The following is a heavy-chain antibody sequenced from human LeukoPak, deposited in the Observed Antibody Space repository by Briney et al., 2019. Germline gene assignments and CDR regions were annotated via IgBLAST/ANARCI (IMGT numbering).Heavy chain of an antibody. Sequence: GECLKISCKGSGYSFTSYWIGWVRQMPGKGLEWMGIIYPGDSDTRYSPSFQGQVTISADKSISTAYLQWSSLKASDTAMYYCASLIAAAGTKVDYWGQGTLVTVSS. CDR1: GYSFTSYW. J-gene: IGHJ4*02. CDR3: ASLIAAAGTKVDY. CDR2: IYPGDSDT. V-gene: IGHV5-51*01. D-gene: IGHD6-13*01.